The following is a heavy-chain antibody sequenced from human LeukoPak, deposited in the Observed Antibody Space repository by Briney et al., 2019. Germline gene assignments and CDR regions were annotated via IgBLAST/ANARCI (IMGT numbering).Heavy chain of an antibody. Sequence: SETLSLTCSVSGGSISSSTYYWGWIPQPPGKGLEWIGNIYNSGSTYYNPSLKSRVTISVDTSKNQFSLKLSSVTAADTAVYYCARPYSSSWYLWFDPWGQGTLVTVSS. V-gene: IGHV4-39*01. J-gene: IGHJ5*02. D-gene: IGHD6-13*01. CDR3: ARPYSSSWYLWFDP. CDR2: IYNSGST. CDR1: GGSISSSTYY.